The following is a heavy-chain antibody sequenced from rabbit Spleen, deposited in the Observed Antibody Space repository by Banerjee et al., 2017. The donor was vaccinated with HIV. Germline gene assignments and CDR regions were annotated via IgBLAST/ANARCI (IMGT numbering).Heavy chain of an antibody. CDR1: GFSFSSSYW. V-gene: IGHV1S45*01. D-gene: IGHD4-1*01. J-gene: IGHJ6*01. CDR2: IYTGSSST. CDR3: ARDLTDVIGWNFGW. Sequence: QEQLEESGGDLVKPEGSLTLTCTASGFSFSSSYWICWVRQAPGKGLEWIGCIYTGSSSTYYASWAKGRFTISKTSSTTVTLQVTSLTAADTATYFCARDLTDVIGWNFGWWGPGTLVTVS.